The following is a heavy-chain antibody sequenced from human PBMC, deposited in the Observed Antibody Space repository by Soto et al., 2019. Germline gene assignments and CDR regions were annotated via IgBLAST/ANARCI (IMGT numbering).Heavy chain of an antibody. CDR2: ISYDGSNK. J-gene: IGHJ4*02. CDR1: GFTFSSYG. CDR3: AKAHPLEGSQDY. V-gene: IGHV3-30*18. Sequence: PGGSLRLSCAASGFTFSSYGMHWVRQAPGKGLEWVAVISYDGSNKYYADSVKGRFTISRDNSKNTLYLQMNSLRAEDTAVYYCAKAHPLEGSQDYWGQGTLVTVSS.